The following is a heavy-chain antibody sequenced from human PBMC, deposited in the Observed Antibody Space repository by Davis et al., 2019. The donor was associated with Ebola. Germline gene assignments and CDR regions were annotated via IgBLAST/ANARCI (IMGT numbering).Heavy chain of an antibody. CDR1: GFTFSGSA. CDR3: AKDARGCSLPDY. D-gene: IGHD5-18*01. CDR2: IGADGYST. J-gene: IGHJ4*02. Sequence: GGSLRLSCAASGFTFSGSAMHWVRQASGKGLEWVSLIGADGYSTYYADSVKGRFTVSRDNSKNSLYLQMNSLRTEDTALYYCAKDARGCSLPDYWGQGTLVTVSS. V-gene: IGHV3-43*02.